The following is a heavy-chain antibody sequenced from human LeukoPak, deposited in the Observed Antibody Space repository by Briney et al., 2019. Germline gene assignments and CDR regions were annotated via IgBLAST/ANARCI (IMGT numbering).Heavy chain of an antibody. D-gene: IGHD1-26*01. V-gene: IGHV3-23*01. J-gene: IGHJ4*02. CDR1: GFTFSSYA. CDR2: ISGSGGST. Sequence: GGSLRLSCAASGFTFSSYAMSWVRQAPGKGLEWVSAISGSGGSTYYADSVKGRFTISRDNSKNTLYLQMNSLGAEDTAVYYCAKVSKLELRHFDYWGQGTLVTVSS. CDR3: AKVSKLELRHFDY.